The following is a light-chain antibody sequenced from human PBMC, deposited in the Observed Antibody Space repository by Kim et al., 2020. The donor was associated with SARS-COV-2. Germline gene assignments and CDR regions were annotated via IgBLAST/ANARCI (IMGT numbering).Light chain of an antibody. CDR2: DAS. V-gene: IGKV3-15*01. J-gene: IGKJ1*01. Sequence: EIVMTQSPATLSVSPGERATLSCRASQSVRSNLAWYQHKPGQAPRLLIYDASTRATGIPARFSGSGSGTEFALTINSLQSEDFAVYFCQQYNDWRAFGQGTKVDI. CDR1: QSVRSN. CDR3: QQYNDWRA.